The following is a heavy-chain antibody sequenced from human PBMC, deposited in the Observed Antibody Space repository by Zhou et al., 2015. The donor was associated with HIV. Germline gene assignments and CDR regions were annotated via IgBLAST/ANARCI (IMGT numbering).Heavy chain of an antibody. D-gene: IGHD3-10*01. CDR2: INPSGGST. Sequence: QVQLVQSGAEVKKPGASVKVSCKASGYTFTSYYMHWVRQAPGQGLEWMGIINPSGGSTSYAQKFQGRVTMTRDTSTSTVYMELSSLRSEDTAVYYCARVYGSGSYYNPRFDYWGQGTLVTVSS. CDR1: GYTFTSYY. V-gene: IGHV1-46*01. J-gene: IGHJ4*02. CDR3: ARVYGSGSYYNPRFDY.